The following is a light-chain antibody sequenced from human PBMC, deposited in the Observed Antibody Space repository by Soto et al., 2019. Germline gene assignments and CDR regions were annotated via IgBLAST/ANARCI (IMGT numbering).Light chain of an antibody. CDR1: QTVSSY. CDR3: QQRMNWPPT. J-gene: IGKJ5*01. CDR2: DAS. Sequence: EIVLTQSPATLSLSPGERATLSCRASQTVSSYLLWYQQKPGQAPRLLIYDASNRATGIPARFSGSGSETDFTLTISSLEPEDFAVYFCQQRMNWPPTFGQGTRLEIK. V-gene: IGKV3-11*01.